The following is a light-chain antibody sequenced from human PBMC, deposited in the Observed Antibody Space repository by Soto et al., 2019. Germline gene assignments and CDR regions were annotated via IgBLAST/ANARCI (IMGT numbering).Light chain of an antibody. Sequence: EVVLAQSPGTLSLSSGERATLSCRASQSVSSSYLAWYQQKPGHAPRLLIYGASSRATGIPDRFSGSGSGTDFTLTISRLEPEDFAVYYCQQYGSSPTFGQGTKVDIK. V-gene: IGKV3-20*01. CDR2: GAS. CDR3: QQYGSSPT. J-gene: IGKJ1*01. CDR1: QSVSSSY.